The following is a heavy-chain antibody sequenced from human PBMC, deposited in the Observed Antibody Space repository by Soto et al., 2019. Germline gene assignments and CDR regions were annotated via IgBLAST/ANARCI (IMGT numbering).Heavy chain of an antibody. Sequence: GESLRLSFAASGFTVSSNYMSWVRQAPGKGLEWVSVIYSGGSTYYADSVKGRFTISRDNSKNTLYLQMNSLRAEDTAVYYCARDLILWFGSPLGMDVWGQGT. V-gene: IGHV3-66*01. J-gene: IGHJ6*02. D-gene: IGHD3-10*01. CDR3: ARDLILWFGSPLGMDV. CDR1: GFTVSSNY. CDR2: IYSGGST.